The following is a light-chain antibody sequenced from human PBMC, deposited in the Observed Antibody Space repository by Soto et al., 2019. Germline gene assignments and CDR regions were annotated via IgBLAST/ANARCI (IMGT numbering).Light chain of an antibody. J-gene: IGLJ1*01. CDR3: CSYAGRYV. V-gene: IGLV2-11*01. CDR2: DVS. CDR1: SSDVGGYNY. Sequence: QSALTQPRSVSGSPGQSVTISCTGTSSDVGGYNYVSWYQQRPGKAPKLMIYDVSKRPSGVPDRFSGSKSGNTASLTISGLQAEDEADYYCCSYAGRYVFGTGTKLTVL.